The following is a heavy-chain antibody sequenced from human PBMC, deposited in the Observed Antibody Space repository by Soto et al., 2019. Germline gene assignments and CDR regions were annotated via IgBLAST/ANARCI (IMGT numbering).Heavy chain of an antibody. D-gene: IGHD3-3*01. Sequence: PWGALRLSCAASGFTFSSYGMHWVRQAPGKGLEWVAVISYDGSNKYYADSVKGRFTISRDNSKNTLYLQMNSLRAEDTAVYYCAKVKSSTIFGVVRGIIDYWGQGTLVTVSS. J-gene: IGHJ4*02. CDR2: ISYDGSNK. V-gene: IGHV3-30*18. CDR1: GFTFSSYG. CDR3: AKVKSSTIFGVVRGIIDY.